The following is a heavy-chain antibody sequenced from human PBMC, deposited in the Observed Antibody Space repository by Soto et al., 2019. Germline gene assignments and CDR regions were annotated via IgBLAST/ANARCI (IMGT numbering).Heavy chain of an antibody. CDR2: ISSSSSYI. D-gene: IGHD1-26*01. CDR1: GFTFSSYS. J-gene: IGHJ4*02. V-gene: IGHV3-21*01. Sequence: EVQLVESGGGLVKPGGSLRLSCAASGFTFSSYSMNWVRQAPGKGLEWVSSISSSSSYIYYADSVKGRFTISRDNAKNSRYLQMNSLRAEDTAVYYCASWVGGSYWADYWGQGTLVTVSS. CDR3: ASWVGGSYWADY.